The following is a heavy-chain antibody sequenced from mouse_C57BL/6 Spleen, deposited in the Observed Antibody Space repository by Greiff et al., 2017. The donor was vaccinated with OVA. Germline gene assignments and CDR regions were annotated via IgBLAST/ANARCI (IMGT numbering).Heavy chain of an antibody. CDR2: IYPGDGDT. CDR1: GYAFSSSW. V-gene: IGHV1-82*01. J-gene: IGHJ4*01. D-gene: IGHD3-2*02. CDR3: ARYQSGDYAMDY. Sequence: VQLQQSGPELVKPGASVKISCKASGYAFSSSWMNWVKQRPGKGLEWIGRIYPGDGDTNYNGKFKGKATLTADKSSSTAYMQLSSLTSEDSAVYFCARYQSGDYAMDYWGQGTSVTVSS.